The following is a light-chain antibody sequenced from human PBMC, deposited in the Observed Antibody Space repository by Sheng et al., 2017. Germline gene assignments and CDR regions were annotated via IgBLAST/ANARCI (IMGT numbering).Light chain of an antibody. CDR3: QQFNSYPLT. CDR1: QGITSA. CDR2: DAS. V-gene: IGKV1-13*02. J-gene: IGKJ4*01. Sequence: AILLTQSPSSLSAYVGDRVTITCRASQGITSALAWYQQKPGKAPKLLIYDASNLESEVPSRFSGSGSGTDFTLTISSLQPEDFATYYCQQFNSYPLTFGGGTKVEIK.